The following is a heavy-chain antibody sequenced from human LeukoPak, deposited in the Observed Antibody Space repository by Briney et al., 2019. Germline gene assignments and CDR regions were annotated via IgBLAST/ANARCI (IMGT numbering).Heavy chain of an antibody. J-gene: IGHJ4*02. Sequence: GASVKVSCKASGFTFTNYGISWVRQAPGQGREWMGWISAYNGNTNYAQKLQGRVTMTTDTSTSTAYMELRSLRSDDTAVYYCARSHSGSYYGGDDYWGQGTLVTVSS. CDR2: ISAYNGNT. V-gene: IGHV1-18*01. CDR1: GFTFTNYG. CDR3: ARSHSGSYYGGDDY. D-gene: IGHD1-26*01.